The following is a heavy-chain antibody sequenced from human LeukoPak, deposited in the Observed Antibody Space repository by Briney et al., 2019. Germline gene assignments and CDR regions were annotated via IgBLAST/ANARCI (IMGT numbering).Heavy chain of an antibody. D-gene: IGHD3-16*01. CDR3: AREDGSPGGGSWFDP. CDR1: GGSFSGYY. CDR2: INHSGST. V-gene: IGHV4-34*01. J-gene: IGHJ5*02. Sequence: SETLSLTCAVYGGSFSGYYWSWIRQPPGKGLEWIGEINHSGSTNYNPSLKSRVTISVDTSKNQFSLKLSSGTAADTAAYYCAREDGSPGGGSWFDPWGQGTLVTVSS.